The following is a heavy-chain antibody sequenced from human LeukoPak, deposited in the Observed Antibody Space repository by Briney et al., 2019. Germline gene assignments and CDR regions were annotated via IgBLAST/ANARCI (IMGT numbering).Heavy chain of an antibody. CDR1: AFTFSTHT. J-gene: IGHJ4*02. CDR2: ISSSSYYI. V-gene: IGHV3-21*01. Sequence: GGSLRLSCAASAFTFSTHTMNWFRQAPGEGLEWVSSISSSSYYIHYADSVKGRFTISRDNAKNSLFLQMNRLRAEDTAMYYCPRVTGGSSWYGAADYWGQGTLVTVPS. D-gene: IGHD6-13*01. CDR3: PRVTGGSSWYGAADY.